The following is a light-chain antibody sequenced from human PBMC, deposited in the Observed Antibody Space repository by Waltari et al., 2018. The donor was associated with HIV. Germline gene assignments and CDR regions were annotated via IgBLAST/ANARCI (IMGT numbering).Light chain of an antibody. CDR2: DAS. J-gene: IGKJ3*01. V-gene: IGKV1-33*01. Sequence: DIQMTQSPSSLSASVGDRVTITCQASQDIHIFLSWYQQKPGKAPKLLIYDASTLHAGVPSRFSGSGSGTDFTFTISSLQPEDIATYYCQHYNSLPPTFGPGTKVDIK. CDR1: QDIHIF. CDR3: QHYNSLPPT.